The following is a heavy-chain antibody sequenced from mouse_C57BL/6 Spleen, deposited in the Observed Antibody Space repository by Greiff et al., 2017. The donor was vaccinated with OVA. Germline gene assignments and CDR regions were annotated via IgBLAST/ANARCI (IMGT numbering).Heavy chain of an antibody. CDR1: GFTFSDYG. D-gene: IGHD1-1*01. Sequence: EVKLMESGGGLVKPGGSLKLSCAASGFTFSDYGMHWVRQAPEKGLEWVAYISSGSSTIYYADTVKGRFTISRDNAKNTLFLQMTSLRSEDTAMYYCARPYYGSSTYAMDYCGQGTSVTVSS. CDR2: ISSGSSTI. J-gene: IGHJ4*01. V-gene: IGHV5-17*01. CDR3: ARPYYGSSTYAMDY.